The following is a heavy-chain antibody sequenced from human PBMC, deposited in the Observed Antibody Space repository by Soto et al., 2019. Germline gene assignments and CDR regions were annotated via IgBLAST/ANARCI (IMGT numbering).Heavy chain of an antibody. V-gene: IGHV3-33*08. Sequence: PGGSLRLSCAASGFTFSSYGMHWVRQAPGKELEWVAVIWYDGSNKYYADSVKGRFTISRDNSKNTLYLQMNSLRAEDTVVYFCARDRYYDILTGPNWFDPWGQGTLVTVSS. CDR1: GFTFSSYG. J-gene: IGHJ5*02. CDR3: ARDRYYDILTGPNWFDP. D-gene: IGHD3-9*01. CDR2: IWYDGSNK.